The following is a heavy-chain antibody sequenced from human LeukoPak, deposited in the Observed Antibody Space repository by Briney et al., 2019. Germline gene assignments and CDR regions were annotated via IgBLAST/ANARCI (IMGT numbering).Heavy chain of an antibody. CDR3: ARDVVSSTYYYYMDV. CDR2: IGESDGRT. J-gene: IGHJ6*03. V-gene: IGHV3-23*01. CDR1: GFTVTTLA. D-gene: IGHD5/OR15-5a*01. Sequence: GGSLRLSCAASGFTVTTLAMTWVRQAPGKGLEWVSVIGESDGRTYYADSVKGRFTISRDESKNTLYLQMNSLRAEDTAVYYCARDVVSSTYYYYMDVWGKGTTVTVSS.